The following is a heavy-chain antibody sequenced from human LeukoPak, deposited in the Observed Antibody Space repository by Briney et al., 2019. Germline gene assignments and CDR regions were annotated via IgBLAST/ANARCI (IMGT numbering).Heavy chain of an antibody. CDR1: GGSISSYY. CDR3: ARVSRGGNARDSFDI. V-gene: IGHV4-4*07. Sequence: SETLSLTCTVSGGSISSYYWSWIRQPAGKGLEWIGRIYTSGSTNYNPSLKSRVTMSVDTSKNQFSLKLSSVTAADTAVYYCARVSRGGNARDSFDIRGQGTMVTVSS. J-gene: IGHJ3*02. D-gene: IGHD4-23*01. CDR2: IYTSGST.